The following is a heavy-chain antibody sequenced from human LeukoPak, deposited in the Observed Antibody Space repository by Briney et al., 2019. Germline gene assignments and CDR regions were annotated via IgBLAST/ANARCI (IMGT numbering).Heavy chain of an antibody. CDR1: GFTFRTFW. J-gene: IGHJ4*02. Sequence: GGSRRISCAFSGFTFRTFWVSWVSQAPGRVLEWVANIKEDGSEKHYVDSVRGRFTISRDNAKNSLDLQMNSLRADDTAIYYCARLHSLDYWGQGTLVTVSS. V-gene: IGHV3-7*01. D-gene: IGHD1-26*01. CDR2: IKEDGSEK. CDR3: ARLHSLDY.